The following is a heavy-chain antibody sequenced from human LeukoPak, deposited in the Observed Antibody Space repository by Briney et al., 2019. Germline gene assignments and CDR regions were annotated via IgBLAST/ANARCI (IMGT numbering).Heavy chain of an antibody. CDR2: IYYSGST. Sequence: SETLSLTCTVSGGSLSSYYWSWIRQPPGKGLEWIGYIYYSGSTNYNPSLMSRVTISVDTSKNQFSLKLSSVTAADTAVYYCARRVVRGVIITLDAFDIWGQGTMVTVSS. CDR3: ARRVVRGVIITLDAFDI. V-gene: IGHV4-59*01. D-gene: IGHD3-10*01. CDR1: GGSLSSYY. J-gene: IGHJ3*02.